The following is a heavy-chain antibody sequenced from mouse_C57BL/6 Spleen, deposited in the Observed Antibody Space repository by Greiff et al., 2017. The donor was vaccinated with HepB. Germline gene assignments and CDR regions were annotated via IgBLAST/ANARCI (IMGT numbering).Heavy chain of an antibody. CDR3: ILGLRDYAMDY. Sequence: EVQGVESGGGLVQPGGSLKLSCAASGFTFSDYYMYWVRQTPEKRLEWVAYISNGGGSTYYPDTVKGRFTISRDNAKNTLYLQMSRLKSEDTAMYYCILGLRDYAMDYWGQGTSVTVSS. CDR2: ISNGGGST. CDR1: GFTFSDYY. V-gene: IGHV5-12*01. D-gene: IGHD4-1*01. J-gene: IGHJ4*01.